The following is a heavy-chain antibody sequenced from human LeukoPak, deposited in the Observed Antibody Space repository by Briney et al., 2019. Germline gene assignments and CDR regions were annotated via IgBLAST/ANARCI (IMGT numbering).Heavy chain of an antibody. CDR2: IYPGDSHT. D-gene: IGHD3-22*01. Sequence: GESLKISCRRSGYTFANYWIAWVRQMPGKGLEWMGIIYPGDSHTRYSPSFQGQVTISADKSITTAYLQWSSLKASDTAKYYRASSDESSGYYYFDYWGQGTLVTVSS. CDR3: ASSDESSGYYYFDY. V-gene: IGHV5-51*01. CDR1: GYTFANYW. J-gene: IGHJ4*02.